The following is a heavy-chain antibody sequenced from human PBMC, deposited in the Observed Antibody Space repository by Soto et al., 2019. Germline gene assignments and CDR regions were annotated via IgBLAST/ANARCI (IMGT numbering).Heavy chain of an antibody. CDR1: GFTFDDYA. J-gene: IGHJ4*02. Sequence: GGSLRLSCAASGFTFDDYAMHWVRQAPGKGLEWVSGISWNSGSIGYADSVKGRFTISRDNAKNSLYLQMNSLRAEDTALYYCAKGTTSSGWFSFDYWGQGTLVTSPQ. D-gene: IGHD6-19*01. V-gene: IGHV3-9*01. CDR3: AKGTTSSGWFSFDY. CDR2: ISWNSGSI.